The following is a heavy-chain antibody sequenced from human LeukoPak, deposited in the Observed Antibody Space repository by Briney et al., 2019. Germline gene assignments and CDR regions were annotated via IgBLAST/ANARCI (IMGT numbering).Heavy chain of an antibody. V-gene: IGHV4-61*02. Sequence: KASETLSLNCTVSGGSIRSGSYYWSWIRQPAGKGLEWIGRFYTSGSTNYNPSLKSRVIISVDTSKNQFSLKLSSVTAADTAVYYCARATMIVVIDAFDIWGQGTMVTVSS. CDR1: GGSIRSGSYY. J-gene: IGHJ3*02. CDR2: FYTSGST. D-gene: IGHD3-22*01. CDR3: ARATMIVVIDAFDI.